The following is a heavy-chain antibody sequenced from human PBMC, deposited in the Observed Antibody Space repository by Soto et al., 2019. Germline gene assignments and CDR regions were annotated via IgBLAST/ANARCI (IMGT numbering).Heavy chain of an antibody. CDR3: ARNDGWFSLAF. CDR2: ISPDESLK. CDR1: GFTFTNHY. J-gene: IGHJ4*02. D-gene: IGHD2-15*01. V-gene: IGHV3-7*01. Sequence: DVQVVDSGGGSVQPGGSLRLSCEASGFTFTNHYMDWVRHAPGQVLEWVAHISPDESLKIYADSVKGRFTISRDNTKSSVFLQRNSLRAEDTGVYYCARNDGWFSLAFWGQGTLVTVSS.